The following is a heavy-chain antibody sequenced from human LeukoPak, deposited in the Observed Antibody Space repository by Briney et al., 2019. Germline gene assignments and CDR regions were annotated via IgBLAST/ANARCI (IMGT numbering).Heavy chain of an antibody. J-gene: IGHJ4*02. CDR2: ISSNGGST. CDR3: ARAPLYSSGRGTDY. V-gene: IGHV3-64*01. Sequence: PGGSLRLSCAASGFTFSTYAMHWVRQAPGKGLEYVSAISSNGGSTYYANSVKGRFTISRDNSKNTLFLQMGSLRAEDMAVYYCARAPLYSSGRGTDYWGQGTLVTVSS. D-gene: IGHD6-19*01. CDR1: GFTFSTYA.